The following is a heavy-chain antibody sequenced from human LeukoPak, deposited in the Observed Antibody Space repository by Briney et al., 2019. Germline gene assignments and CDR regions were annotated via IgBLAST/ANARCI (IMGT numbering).Heavy chain of an antibody. D-gene: IGHD3-16*01. Sequence: GGSLRLSCAASGFTFSSYGMHWVRHAPGKGLEWVAFIRYDGSNKYYADSVKGRFTISRDNSKNTLYLQMNSLRAEDTAVYYCASYPGSSGGKYYFDYWGQGTLVTVSS. V-gene: IGHV3-30*02. CDR3: ASYPGSSGGKYYFDY. CDR2: IRYDGSNK. J-gene: IGHJ4*02. CDR1: GFTFSSYG.